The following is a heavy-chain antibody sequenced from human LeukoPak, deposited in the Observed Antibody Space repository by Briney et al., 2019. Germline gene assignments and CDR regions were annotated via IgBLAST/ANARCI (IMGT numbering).Heavy chain of an antibody. D-gene: IGHD3-10*01. CDR2: IYSVGST. V-gene: IGHV3-53*01. J-gene: IGHJ4*02. CDR3: AKLKGWYGEGYCDY. CDR1: GFTVSSNY. Sequence: PGWSLRLSCAASGFTVSSNYMSWVRQAPGKVLEWVAVIYSVGSTYYADSLKDRFTISRDNSKNTLYLHMNSLRAEDTAVYYCAKLKGWYGEGYCDYWGQGTLVTVSS.